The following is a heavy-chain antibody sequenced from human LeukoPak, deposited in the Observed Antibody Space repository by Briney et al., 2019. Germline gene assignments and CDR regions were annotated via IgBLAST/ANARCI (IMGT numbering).Heavy chain of an antibody. CDR3: ARGRRYCSGGSCYSVWAFDI. CDR1: GGSISSYY. J-gene: IGHJ3*02. CDR2: INHSGST. D-gene: IGHD2-15*01. V-gene: IGHV4-34*01. Sequence: SETLSLTCTVSGGSISSYYWSWIRQPPGKGLEWIGEINHSGSTNYNPSLKSRDTISVDTSKNQFSLKLSSVTAADTAVYYCARGRRYCSGGSCYSVWAFDIWGQGTMVTVSS.